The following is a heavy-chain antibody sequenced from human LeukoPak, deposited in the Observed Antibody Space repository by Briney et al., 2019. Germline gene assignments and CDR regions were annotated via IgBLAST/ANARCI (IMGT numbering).Heavy chain of an antibody. Sequence: SETLSLTCTVSGGSVSDYYWSWIRQSPGKGLEWIGYIYYTGSTSYNPSLRSRVTMSADTSKNQFSLKLSSVTAADTAVYYCARGPVGGATYYDGDAFDIWGQGTMVTVSS. CDR1: GGSVSDYY. J-gene: IGHJ3*02. V-gene: IGHV4-59*02. CDR2: IYYTGST. CDR3: ARGPVGGATYYDGDAFDI. D-gene: IGHD1-26*01.